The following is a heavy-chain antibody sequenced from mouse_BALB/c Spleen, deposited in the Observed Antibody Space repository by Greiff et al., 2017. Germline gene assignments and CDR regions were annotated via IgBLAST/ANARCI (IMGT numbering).Heavy chain of an antibody. V-gene: IGHV3-6*02. CDR2: ISYDGSN. J-gene: IGHJ3*01. Sequence: EVKLQESGPGLVKPSQSLSLTCSVTGYSITSGYYWNWIRQFPGNTLEWMGYISYDGSNNYNPSLKNRISINRDTSKNQFFLKLNSVTTEDTATYYCARDDGNYSWFAYWGQGTLVTVSA. CDR1: GYSITSGYY. D-gene: IGHD2-1*01. CDR3: ARDDGNYSWFAY.